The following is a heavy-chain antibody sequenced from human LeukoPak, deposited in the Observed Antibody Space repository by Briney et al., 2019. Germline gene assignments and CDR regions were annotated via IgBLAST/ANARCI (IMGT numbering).Heavy chain of an antibody. J-gene: IGHJ6*02. CDR3: ARDQKRATTDHYYYGMDV. V-gene: IGHV7-4-1*02. CDR2: INTNTGNP. Sequence: ASVKVSCKASGYTFTSYAMNWVRQAPGQGLEWMGWINTNTGNPTYAQGFTGRFVFSLDTSVSTAYLQISSLKAEDTAVYYCARDQKRATTDHYYYGMDVWGQGTTVTVSS. CDR1: GYTFTSYA. D-gene: IGHD4-17*01.